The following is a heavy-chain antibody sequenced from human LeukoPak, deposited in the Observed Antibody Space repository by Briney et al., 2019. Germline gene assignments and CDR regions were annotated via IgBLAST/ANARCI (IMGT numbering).Heavy chain of an antibody. CDR3: ARVKLWRELWGGVDV. CDR2: IRGDGTDI. V-gene: IGHV3-48*02. Sequence: GGALRLSCTASGFNFNIYKMNWVRQAPGKGLEWVSCIRGDGTDINYADSVKGRFTISRDNAENSVYLQMNSLRDEDTAVYYCARVKLWRELWGGVDVWGQGTTVTVSS. CDR1: GFNFNIYK. D-gene: IGHD3-16*01. J-gene: IGHJ6*02.